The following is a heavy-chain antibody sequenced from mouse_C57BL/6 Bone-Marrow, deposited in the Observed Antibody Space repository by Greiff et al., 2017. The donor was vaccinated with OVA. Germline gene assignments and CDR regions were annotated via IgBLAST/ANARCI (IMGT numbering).Heavy chain of an antibody. CDR2: IDPENGDT. Sequence: EVQLQQSGAELVRPGASVKLSCTASGFNIKDDYMHWVKQRPEQGLEWIGWIDPENGDTEYASKFQGKATITADTSSNTAYLQLSSLTSEDTAVYYCTTIPTVVAYYYAMDYWGQGTSVTVSS. CDR1: GFNIKDDY. CDR3: TTIPTVVAYYYAMDY. D-gene: IGHD1-1*01. V-gene: IGHV14-4*01. J-gene: IGHJ4*01.